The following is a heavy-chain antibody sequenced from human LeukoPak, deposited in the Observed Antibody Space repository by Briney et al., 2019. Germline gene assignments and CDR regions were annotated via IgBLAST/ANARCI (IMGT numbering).Heavy chain of an antibody. D-gene: IGHD5-24*01. CDR3: AKCDGTYIYWYFDV. CDR2: ISSSGTST. CDR1: GFTFSNSA. V-gene: IGHV3-23*01. J-gene: IGHJ2*01. Sequence: GGSLRLSCVASGFTFSNSAMAWVRQAPGKGLEWVSVISSSGTSTYYADSVKGRFIVSRANSKNTVFLQMNRLRAEDTAVYYCAKCDGTYIYWYFDVWGRGTLASVSS.